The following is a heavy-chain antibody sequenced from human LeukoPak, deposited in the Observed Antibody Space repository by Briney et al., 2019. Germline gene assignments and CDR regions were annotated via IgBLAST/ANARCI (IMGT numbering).Heavy chain of an antibody. Sequence: GGSLRLSCAASGFTFSNAWMSWVRQAPGKGLEWVGRIKSKTDGGTTDYAAPVKGRFTISRDDSKNTLYLQMNSLKTEDTAVYYCTRRSFSGSYHGTGFDYWGQGTLVTVSS. V-gene: IGHV3-15*01. J-gene: IGHJ4*02. CDR3: TRRSFSGSYHGTGFDY. CDR2: IKSKTDGGTT. CDR1: GFTFSNAW. D-gene: IGHD1-26*01.